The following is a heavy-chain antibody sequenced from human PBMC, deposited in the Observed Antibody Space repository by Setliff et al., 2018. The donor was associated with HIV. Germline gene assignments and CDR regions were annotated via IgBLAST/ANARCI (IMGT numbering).Heavy chain of an antibody. V-gene: IGHV1-69*13. CDR2: IIPVSDTT. CDR1: GGTFSSYV. Sequence: GASVKVSCKSSGGTFSSYVINWVRQAPGQGPEWMGGIIPVSDTTNYAQKFQGRVTITADASTRTAYMELSSLRSEDTAVYYCARGPYYGSGSSWGYWGQGTLVTVSS. D-gene: IGHD3-10*01. CDR3: ARGPYYGSGSSWGY. J-gene: IGHJ4*02.